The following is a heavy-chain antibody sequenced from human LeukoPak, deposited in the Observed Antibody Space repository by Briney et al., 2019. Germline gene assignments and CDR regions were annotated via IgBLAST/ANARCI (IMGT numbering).Heavy chain of an antibody. CDR1: GFTFSSYS. Sequence: GGCLRLSCTASGFTFSSYSMNWVRQAPGKGLEWVSHISRSSTTVYYAASVKGRFTISRDNAKNSLYLQMNSLRAEDTAVYYCARVPTYSDFWSGYTIDYWGQGTLVTVSS. V-gene: IGHV3-48*01. D-gene: IGHD3-3*01. J-gene: IGHJ4*02. CDR3: ARVPTYSDFWSGYTIDY. CDR2: ISRSSTTV.